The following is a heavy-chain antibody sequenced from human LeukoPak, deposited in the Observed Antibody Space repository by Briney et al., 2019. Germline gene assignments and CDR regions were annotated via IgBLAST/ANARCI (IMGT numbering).Heavy chain of an antibody. J-gene: IGHJ4*02. D-gene: IGHD3-3*01. CDR2: ISYDGSNK. Sequence: GGSLRLSCAASGFTFSNYGMHWVRQAPGKGLEWVAVISYDGSNKYYADSVKGRFTISRDNSKNTLYLQMNSLRAEDTAVYYCAKDRDDFWSGYYTPDYWGQGTLVTVSS. V-gene: IGHV3-30*18. CDR1: GFTFSNYG. CDR3: AKDRDDFWSGYYTPDY.